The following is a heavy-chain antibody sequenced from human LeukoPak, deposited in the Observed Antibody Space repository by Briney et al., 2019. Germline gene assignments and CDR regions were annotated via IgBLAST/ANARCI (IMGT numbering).Heavy chain of an antibody. CDR1: GFTFIDDS. CDR2: VGISSGNT. J-gene: IGHJ4*02. CDR3: ARDHRYAFDN. V-gene: IGHV3-48*04. Sequence: GGSLRLSCAASGFTFIDDSMNWVRQAPGKGLEWISYVGISSGNTKYADSVKGRFNISGNSAKNSVFLQMNSLRVEDTAVYYCARDHRYAFDNWGQGTLVTVSS. D-gene: IGHD5-12*01.